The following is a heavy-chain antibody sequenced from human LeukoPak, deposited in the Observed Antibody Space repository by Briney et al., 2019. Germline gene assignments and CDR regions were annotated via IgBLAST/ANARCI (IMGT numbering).Heavy chain of an antibody. V-gene: IGHV3-23*01. D-gene: IGHD4-17*01. CDR2: FSRGGGDT. Sequence: GGSLRLSCAGSGFTFSNYAMSWVRQASGKGLEWVSGFSRGGGDTYYADSVKGRFTISRDNSKNTLYLQMNSLRADDTAVYYCAKGARGDTVTSIVGLNWFDPWGQGTLVTFSS. CDR3: AKGARGDTVTSIVGLNWFDP. J-gene: IGHJ5*02. CDR1: GFTFSNYA.